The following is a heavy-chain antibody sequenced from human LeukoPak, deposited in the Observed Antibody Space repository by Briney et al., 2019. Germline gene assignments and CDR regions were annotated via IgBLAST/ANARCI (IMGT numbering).Heavy chain of an antibody. V-gene: IGHV1-24*01. J-gene: IGHJ4*02. CDR1: GYTLSELS. D-gene: IGHD6-19*01. CDR3: ATFPLIAVAGTPNFDY. CDR2: FDPEDGET. Sequence: ASVKVSCKVSGYTLSELSMHWVRQAPGNGLEWWGGFDPEDGETIYAQKFQGRVTMTEDTSTDTAYMELSSLRSEDTAVYYCATFPLIAVAGTPNFDYWGQGTLVTVSS.